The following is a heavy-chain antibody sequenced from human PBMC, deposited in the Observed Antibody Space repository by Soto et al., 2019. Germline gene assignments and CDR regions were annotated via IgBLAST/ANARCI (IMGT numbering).Heavy chain of an antibody. CDR1: GGSFSGYY. V-gene: IGHV4-34*01. CDR2: INHSGST. Sequence: PSETLSLTCAVYGGSFSGYYWSWIRQPPGKGLEWIGEINHSGSTNYNPSLKSRVTISVDTSKNQFSLELSSVTAADTAVYYCARERGVLLWFGELNWFDPWGQGTLVTVSS. D-gene: IGHD3-10*01. J-gene: IGHJ5*02. CDR3: ARERGVLLWFGELNWFDP.